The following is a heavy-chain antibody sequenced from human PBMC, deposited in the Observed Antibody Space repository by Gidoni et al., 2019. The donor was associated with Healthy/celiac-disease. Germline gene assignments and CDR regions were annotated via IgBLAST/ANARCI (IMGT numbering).Heavy chain of an antibody. CDR3: AREGTYCTNGVCYDAFDI. CDR1: GFTVSSNY. Sequence: EVQLVESGGGLIQPGGSLRLSCAASGFTVSSNYMSWVRQAPGKGLEWVSVIYSGGSTYYADSVKGRFTISRDNSKNTLYLQMNSLRAEDTAVYYCAREGTYCTNGVCYDAFDIWGQGTMVTVSS. J-gene: IGHJ3*02. CDR2: IYSGGST. D-gene: IGHD2-8*01. V-gene: IGHV3-53*01.